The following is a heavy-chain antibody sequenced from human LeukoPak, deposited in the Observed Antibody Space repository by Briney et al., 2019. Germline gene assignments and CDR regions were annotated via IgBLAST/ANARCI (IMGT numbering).Heavy chain of an antibody. V-gene: IGHV4-31*03. CDR3: AREYCSGGSCYYYYYGMDV. J-gene: IGHJ6*02. D-gene: IGHD2-15*01. CDR2: IYSTGDT. Sequence: SQTLSLTCTVSGGSISSDDKYWSWIRHFPGKGLEWIGYIYSTGDTYYNPSLKSRLTISLDSSKNQFSLNLTSVTAADTAVYYCAREYCSGGSCYYYYYGMDVWGQGTTVTVSS. CDR1: GGSISSDDKY.